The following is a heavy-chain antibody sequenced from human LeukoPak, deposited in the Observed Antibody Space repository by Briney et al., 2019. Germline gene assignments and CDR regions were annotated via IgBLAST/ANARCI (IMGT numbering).Heavy chain of an antibody. Sequence: PGGSQRLSCAASGFTFSSYAMSWVRQAPGKGLEWVSAISGSGGSTYYADSVKGRFTISRDNSKNTLYLQMNSLRAEDTAVYYCAKSESGSYSGDFDYWGQGTLVTVSS. D-gene: IGHD3-10*01. J-gene: IGHJ4*02. CDR1: GFTFSSYA. CDR2: ISGSGGST. V-gene: IGHV3-23*01. CDR3: AKSESGSYSGDFDY.